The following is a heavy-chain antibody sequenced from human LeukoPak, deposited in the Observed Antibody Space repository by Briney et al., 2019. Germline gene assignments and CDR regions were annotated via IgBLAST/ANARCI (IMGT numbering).Heavy chain of an antibody. D-gene: IGHD2-15*01. CDR1: GGSTGSDY. J-gene: IGHJ4*02. CDR3: ARLSLHCSGGSCYRGAFDS. CDR2: VYYSGVT. Sequence: SETLSLTCTVSGGSTGSDYWSWVRQPPGKGLEWIAYVYYSGVTTYNPSPKSRVAISVDTSKNQFSLNLSSVTAADTAVYYCARLSLHCSGGSCYRGAFDSWGQGTLVTVSS. V-gene: IGHV4-59*08.